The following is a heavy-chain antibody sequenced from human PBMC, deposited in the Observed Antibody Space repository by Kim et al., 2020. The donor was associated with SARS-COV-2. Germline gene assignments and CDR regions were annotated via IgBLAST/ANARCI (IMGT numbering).Heavy chain of an antibody. CDR3: ARRDCSGSSCYFVY. D-gene: IGHD2-15*01. CDR2: INPSGPGT. CDR1: GYTFNRFY. J-gene: IGHJ4*02. V-gene: IGHV1-46*02. Sequence: ASVKVSCKTSGYTFNRFYIHWVRQAPGQGLEWMGIINPSGPGTTYAQKFQGRVTMTSDTSASTFYMELSILTSEDTALYFCARRDCSGSSCYFVYWGQGT.